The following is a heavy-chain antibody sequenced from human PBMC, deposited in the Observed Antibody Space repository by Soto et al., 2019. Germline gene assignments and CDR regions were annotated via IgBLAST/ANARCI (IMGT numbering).Heavy chain of an antibody. CDR2: IYYSGST. D-gene: IGHD5-12*01. J-gene: IGHJ6*02. CDR1: GGSISSGGYY. Sequence: PSETLSLTCTVSGGSISSGGYYWSWIRQHPGKGLEWIGYIYYSGSTYYNPSLKSRVTISVDTSKNQFSLKLSSVTAADTAVYYCARDGATIRGFYYYYYGMDVWGQGTTVTVSS. V-gene: IGHV4-31*03. CDR3: ARDGATIRGFYYYYYGMDV.